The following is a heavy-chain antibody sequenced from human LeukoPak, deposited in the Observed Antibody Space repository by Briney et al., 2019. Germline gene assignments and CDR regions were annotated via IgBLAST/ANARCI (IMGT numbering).Heavy chain of an antibody. CDR1: GGSISSSSYY. D-gene: IGHD1-14*01. CDR3: AREKAEPPQPSYYYYYMDV. Sequence: PSETLSLTCTVSGGSISSSSYYWGWIRQPPGKGLEWIGSIYYSGSTYYNPSLKSRVTISGDTSKNQFSLKLNSVPSTDTAVYYCAREKAEPPQPSYYYYYMDVWGKGTTVTVSS. J-gene: IGHJ6*03. CDR2: IYYSGST. V-gene: IGHV4-39*02.